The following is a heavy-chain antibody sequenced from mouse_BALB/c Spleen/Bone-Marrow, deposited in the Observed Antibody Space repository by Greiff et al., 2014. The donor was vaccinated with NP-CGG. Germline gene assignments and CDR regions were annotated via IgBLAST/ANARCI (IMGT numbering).Heavy chain of an antibody. D-gene: IGHD1-2*01. CDR2: IYPRNNNT. CDR1: GYTFTDYY. Sequence: VQLQQSGPELVKPGASVKISCKASGYTFTDYYINWVKQKPGQGLEWIGWIYPRNNNTKYNERFKDKATLTVDTPSSTAYMQLSSLTSEDNAVYFCARGITTATFAYWGQGTLVTVSA. V-gene: IGHV1-84*02. J-gene: IGHJ3*01. CDR3: ARGITTATFAY.